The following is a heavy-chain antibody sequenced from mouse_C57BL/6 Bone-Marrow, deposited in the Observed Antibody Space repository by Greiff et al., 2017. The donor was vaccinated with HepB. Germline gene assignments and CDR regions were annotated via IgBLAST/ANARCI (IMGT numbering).Heavy chain of an antibody. J-gene: IGHJ4*01. D-gene: IGHD1-1*01. Sequence: EVKLVESGGGLVQPGGSLKLSCAASGFTFSDYYMYWVRQTPEKRLEWVAYISNGGGSTYYPDTVKGRFTISRDNAKNTLYLQMSRLKSEDTAMYYCARQAVARMDYWGQGTSVTVSS. CDR3: ARQAVARMDY. V-gene: IGHV5-12*01. CDR1: GFTFSDYY. CDR2: ISNGGGST.